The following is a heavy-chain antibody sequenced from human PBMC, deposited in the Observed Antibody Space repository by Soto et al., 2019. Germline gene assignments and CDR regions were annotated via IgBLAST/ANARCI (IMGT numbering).Heavy chain of an antibody. V-gene: IGHV3-21*01. CDR1: GFNFNSYT. CDR2: ISSSGYI. D-gene: IGHD2-15*01. CDR3: AKDQASGQGSFDS. J-gene: IGHJ4*02. Sequence: GGSLRLSCAASGFNFNSYTINWARQAPGKRLEWLSSISSSGYIFSTDSVKGRFTISRDNSKNTLFLQMNSLRADDTAVYYCAKDQASGQGSFDSWGQGTLVTVSS.